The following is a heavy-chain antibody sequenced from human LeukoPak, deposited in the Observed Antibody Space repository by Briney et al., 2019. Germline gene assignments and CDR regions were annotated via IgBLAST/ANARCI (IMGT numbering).Heavy chain of an antibody. CDR2: IKSKTDGATT. CDR3: TALVTNYDYVWGSYRYNEK. Sequence: GGSLRLSCAASGFTFSHAWMSWVRQAPGKGLEWVGRIKSKTDGATTDYAAPVKGRFAISRDDSRSTIYLQMNSLKTEDTAVYYCTALVTNYDYVWGSYRYNEKWGQGTLVTVSS. D-gene: IGHD3-16*02. J-gene: IGHJ4*02. CDR1: GFTFSHAW. V-gene: IGHV3-15*01.